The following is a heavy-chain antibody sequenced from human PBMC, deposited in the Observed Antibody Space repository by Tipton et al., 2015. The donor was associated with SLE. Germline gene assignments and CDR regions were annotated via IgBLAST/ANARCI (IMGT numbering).Heavy chain of an antibody. J-gene: IGHJ4*02. CDR2: ISVGGGST. D-gene: IGHD4/OR15-4a*01. CDR3: ARGISSGDYWPAFDY. CDR1: GFSFTDYA. V-gene: IGHV1-3*01. Sequence: QVQLVQSGAEVKKPGASVKVSCKASGFSFTDYAIHWVRQDPGQRLEWMGWISVGGGSTKYSQKFQGRVSITRDTFASMAYMELNGLRSEDTAVYYCARGISSGDYWPAFDYWAQGTLVTVSS.